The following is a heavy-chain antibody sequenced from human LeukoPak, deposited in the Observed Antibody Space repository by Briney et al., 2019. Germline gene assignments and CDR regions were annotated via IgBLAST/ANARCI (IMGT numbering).Heavy chain of an antibody. D-gene: IGHD1-26*01. Sequence: GGSLRLSCAASVFTFSSYAMSCVRQAPGKGLEWVSAISGRGGGTYYADSVKGRFTISIDNSNNTLSLPMNSLRAEDTAVYYCAKDGVRGALDAFDIWGQGTMVTVSS. V-gene: IGHV3-23*01. CDR1: VFTFSSYA. CDR2: ISGRGGGT. J-gene: IGHJ3*02. CDR3: AKDGVRGALDAFDI.